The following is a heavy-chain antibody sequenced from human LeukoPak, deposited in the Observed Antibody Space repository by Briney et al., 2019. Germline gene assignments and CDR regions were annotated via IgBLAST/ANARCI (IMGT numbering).Heavy chain of an antibody. Sequence: ASVTVSCTASGYTFTSYYMHWVRQAPGQGLEWMGIINPSGGSTSYAQKFQGRVTMTRDTSTSTVYIELSSLRSEDTAVYYCARGDFIAATPEGYWGQGTLVTVSS. J-gene: IGHJ4*02. CDR2: INPSGGST. CDR3: ARGDFIAATPEGY. D-gene: IGHD6-13*01. V-gene: IGHV1-46*01. CDR1: GYTFTSYY.